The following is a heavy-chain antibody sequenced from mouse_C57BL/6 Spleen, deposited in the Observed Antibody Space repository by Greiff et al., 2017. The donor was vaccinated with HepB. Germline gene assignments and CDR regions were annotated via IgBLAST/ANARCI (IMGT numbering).Heavy chain of an antibody. V-gene: IGHV5-15*01. J-gene: IGHJ4*01. CDR2: ISNLAYSI. CDR1: GFTFSDYG. Sequence: DVKLVESGGGLVQPGGSLKLSCAASGFTFSDYGMAWVRQAPRKGPEWVAYISNLAYSIYYADTVTGRFTISRENATNTLYLEMSSLRSEDTAMYYCARLHLPNYYGNRDLYYYAMDYWGQGTSVTVSS. D-gene: IGHD1-1*01. CDR3: ARLHLPNYYGNRDLYYYAMDY.